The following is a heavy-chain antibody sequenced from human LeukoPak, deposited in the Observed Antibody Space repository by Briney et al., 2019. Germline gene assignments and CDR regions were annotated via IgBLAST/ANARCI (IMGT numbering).Heavy chain of an antibody. CDR1: GYTFTSYG. Sequence: ASVKVSCKASGYTFTSYGISWVRQAPGQGLEWMGWISAYNGNTNYAQKLQGRVTMTTDTSTSTACMELRSLRSDDTAVYYCARSSNYDYVWGSYRYAPPFAFDIWGQGTMVTVSS. CDR2: ISAYNGNT. J-gene: IGHJ3*02. V-gene: IGHV1-18*01. D-gene: IGHD3-16*02. CDR3: ARSSNYDYVWGSYRYAPPFAFDI.